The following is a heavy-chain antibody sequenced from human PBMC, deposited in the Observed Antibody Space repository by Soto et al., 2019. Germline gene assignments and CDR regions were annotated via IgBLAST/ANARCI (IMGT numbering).Heavy chain of an antibody. V-gene: IGHV4-59*08. D-gene: IGHD7-27*01. CDR1: NDSISTYY. J-gene: IGHJ4*02. CDR3: ASPGRDWGALHY. Sequence: QVQLQESGPGLVKPSETLSLTCTVSNDSISTYYWTWIRQPPGKGLEWIGFIYYSGSTNYNPSPQSRITIAVDTSKNQFSLKMNSVTAADTAVYYCASPGRDWGALHYWGQGTLVTVSS. CDR2: IYYSGST.